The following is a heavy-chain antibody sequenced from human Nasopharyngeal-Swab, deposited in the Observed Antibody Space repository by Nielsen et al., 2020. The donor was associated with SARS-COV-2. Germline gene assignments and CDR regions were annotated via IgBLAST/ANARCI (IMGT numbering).Heavy chain of an antibody. Sequence: ETLSLTCAASGFTFSSYWMSWVRQAPGKGLEWVANIKQDGSEKYYVDSVKGRFTISRDNAKNSLYLQMNSLRAEDTAVYYCARDPIVANYWGQGTLVTVSS. V-gene: IGHV3-7*01. CDR2: IKQDGSEK. CDR3: ARDPIVANY. J-gene: IGHJ4*02. D-gene: IGHD3-22*01. CDR1: GFTFSSYW.